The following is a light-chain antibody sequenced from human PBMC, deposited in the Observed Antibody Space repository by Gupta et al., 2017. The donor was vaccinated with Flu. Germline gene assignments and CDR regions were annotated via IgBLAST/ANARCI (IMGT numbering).Light chain of an antibody. V-gene: IGKV1-12*01. J-gene: IGKJ1*01. CDR3: QQDNSFPWT. Sequence: PSPVSASAGDRVTIPCRASQGISSWLAWYQQKPGKAPKLLIYGASSLESGVPSRFSGSGSGTDFTLTISSLQPEDSATYYCQQDNSFPWTFGQGTKVEIK. CDR2: GAS. CDR1: QGISSW.